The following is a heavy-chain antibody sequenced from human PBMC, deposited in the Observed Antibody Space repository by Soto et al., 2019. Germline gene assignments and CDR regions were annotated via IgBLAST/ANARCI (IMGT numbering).Heavy chain of an antibody. CDR2: ISSSSSYI. J-gene: IGHJ3*01. CDR1: GFTFSSYS. CDR3: ARPPGYSSGWYPER. V-gene: IGHV3-21*01. D-gene: IGHD6-19*01. Sequence: GGSLRLSCAASGFTFSSYSMNWVRQAPGKGLEWVSSISSSSSYIYYADSVKGRFTIPRDNAKNSLYLQMNSLRAEDTAVYYCARPPGYSSGWYPERWGQGTMVTVSS.